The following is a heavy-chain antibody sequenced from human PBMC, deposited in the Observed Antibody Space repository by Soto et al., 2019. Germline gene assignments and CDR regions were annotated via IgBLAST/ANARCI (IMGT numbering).Heavy chain of an antibody. CDR3: ARLYSSGWPRSYFDY. CDR1: GYTVTRFG. CDR2: ISAYHGST. Sequence: VASVKVSCKASGYTVTRFGIGCVRQAPGQGLEFMGWISAYHGSTNYAQNFQGRVTMTTDTPTSTAYMELRSLRSDDTAVYYCARLYSSGWPRSYFDYWGQGTLVTVSS. D-gene: IGHD6-19*01. J-gene: IGHJ4*02. V-gene: IGHV1-18*01.